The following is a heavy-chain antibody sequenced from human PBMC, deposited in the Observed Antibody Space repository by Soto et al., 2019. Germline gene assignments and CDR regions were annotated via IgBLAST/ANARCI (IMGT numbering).Heavy chain of an antibody. J-gene: IGHJ5*01. CDR3: ARERRFSYGLGRGHPFDS. CDR2: IIPMFDTP. V-gene: IGHV1-69*18. Sequence: QVHLVQSGTEVKKPGSSVTVSCKASGGTFRNYATNWLRQVPGQGLEWMGSIIPMFDTPNYGQKFQGRVTITADDSTSTVYMERSSLRSDDTAVYYGARERRFSYGLGRGHPFDSWGQGTLVTVSS. D-gene: IGHD5-18*01. CDR1: GGTFRNYA.